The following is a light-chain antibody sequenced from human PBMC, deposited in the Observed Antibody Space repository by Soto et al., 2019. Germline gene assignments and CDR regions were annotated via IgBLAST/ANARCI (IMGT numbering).Light chain of an antibody. CDR3: QQRSNFIT. V-gene: IGKV3-11*01. CDR1: QSVRSN. J-gene: IGKJ5*01. CDR2: DAS. Sequence: EIVMTQSPATLSVSAGESATLSCRASQSVRSNLAWHQQKPGQAPRILMYDASTRATGISARFSGSGSGTDFTLTISSLEPEDFAVYYCQQRSNFITFGQGTRLEIK.